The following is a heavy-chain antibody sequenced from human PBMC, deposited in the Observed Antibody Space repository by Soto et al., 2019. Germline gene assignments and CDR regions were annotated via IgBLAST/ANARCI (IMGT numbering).Heavy chain of an antibody. CDR2: ISYDGSNK. CDR3: ARDATLFGDGYNYRYFFDY. J-gene: IGHJ4*02. D-gene: IGHD5-12*01. CDR1: GFTFSSYA. V-gene: IGHV3-30-3*01. Sequence: QVQLVESGGGVVQPGRSLRLSCAASGFTFSSYAMHWVRQAPGKGLEWVAVISYDGSNKYYADSVKGRFTISRDNSKNTLYLQMNSLRAEDTAVYYCARDATLFGDGYNYRYFFDYWGQGTLVTVSS.